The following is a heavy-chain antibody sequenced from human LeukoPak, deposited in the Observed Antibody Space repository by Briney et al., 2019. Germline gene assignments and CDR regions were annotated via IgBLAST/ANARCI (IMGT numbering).Heavy chain of an antibody. CDR1: GGSISSSSYY. J-gene: IGHJ3*02. CDR3: AKYSSGWYGFGSDAFDI. D-gene: IGHD6-19*01. V-gene: IGHV4-39*01. Sequence: PSETLSLTCTVSGGSISSSSYYWGWIRQPPGKGLEWIGSIYYSGSTYYNPSLKSRVTISVDTSKNQFSLKLNSVTAADTAVYYCAKYSSGWYGFGSDAFDIWGQGTVVTVSS. CDR2: IYYSGST.